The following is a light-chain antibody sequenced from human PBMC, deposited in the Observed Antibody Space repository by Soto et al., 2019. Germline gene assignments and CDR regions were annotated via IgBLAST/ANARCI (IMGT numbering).Light chain of an antibody. CDR3: LHDYNYPRT. Sequence: AIQMTQSPSSLSASVGDRVTISCRASQGIRNDLGWYQQKPGKAPKLLIYAASSLHSGVPSRFSGSGSGTDFTLTISSLQPEDFATYYWLHDYNYPRTFGQGTRLQIK. V-gene: IGKV1-6*02. CDR2: AAS. CDR1: QGIRND. J-gene: IGKJ2*02.